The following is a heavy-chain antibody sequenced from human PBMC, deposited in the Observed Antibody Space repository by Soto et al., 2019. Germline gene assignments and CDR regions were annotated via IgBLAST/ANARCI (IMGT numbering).Heavy chain of an antibody. Sequence: PGGSLRLSCTASGFTFSSYEMNWVRQAPGKGLEWISYLNSYGNIINYADSVRGRFTISRDSAKNSLYLQMNSLRAEDTAVYYCATQCQLPAPNIWGQGLLVTV. CDR2: LNSYGNII. J-gene: IGHJ4*02. CDR1: GFTFSSYE. CDR3: ATQCQLPAPNI. V-gene: IGHV3-48*03. D-gene: IGHD1-1*01.